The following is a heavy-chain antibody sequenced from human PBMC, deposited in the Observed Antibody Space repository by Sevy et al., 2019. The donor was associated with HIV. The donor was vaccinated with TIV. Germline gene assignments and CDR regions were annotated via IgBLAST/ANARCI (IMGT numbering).Heavy chain of an antibody. J-gene: IGHJ5*02. CDR1: GGSISAYY. V-gene: IGHV4-59*01. CDR3: ARAPPVRSGDYCLNWFDP. D-gene: IGHD6-19*01. Sequence: SETLSLTCTVSGGSISAYYWSWIRQPPGKPLEYIGYIYYTGSTNYNPSLKSRVTISVDTSKNQFSLKLNSVTAADAAVYFCARAPPVRSGDYCLNWFDPWGQGTLVTVSS. CDR2: IYYTGST.